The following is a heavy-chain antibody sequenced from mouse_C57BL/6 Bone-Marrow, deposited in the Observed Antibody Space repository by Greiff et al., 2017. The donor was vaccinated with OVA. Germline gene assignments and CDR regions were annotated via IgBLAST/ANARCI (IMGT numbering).Heavy chain of an antibody. V-gene: IGHV1-5*01. J-gene: IGHJ4*01. CDR1: GYTFTSYW. CDR2: IYPGNSDT. Sequence: VQLQQSGTVLARPGASVKMSCKTSGYTFTSYWMHWVKQRPGQGLEWIGAIYPGNSDTSYNQKFKGKAKLTAVTSASTAYMELSSLTNEDSAVYYCTITTVVATKNDAMDYWGQGTSVTVSS. D-gene: IGHD1-1*01. CDR3: TITTVVATKNDAMDY.